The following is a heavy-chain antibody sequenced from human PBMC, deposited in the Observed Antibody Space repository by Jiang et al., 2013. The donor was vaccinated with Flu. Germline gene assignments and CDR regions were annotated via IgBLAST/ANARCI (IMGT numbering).Heavy chain of an antibody. D-gene: IGHD5-18*01. J-gene: IGHJ6*04. Sequence: LLKPSETQSLTCTVSGGSISSYYWSWIRQPPGKGLEWIGYIYYSGSTNYNPSLKSRVTISVDTSKNQFSLKLSSVTAADTAVYYCARDFSFTGYSYGSNYYGMDVWGKGPRSPSPQ. CDR3: ARDFSFTGYSYGSNYYGMDV. V-gene: IGHV4-59*01. CDR1: GGSISSYY. CDR2: IYYSGST.